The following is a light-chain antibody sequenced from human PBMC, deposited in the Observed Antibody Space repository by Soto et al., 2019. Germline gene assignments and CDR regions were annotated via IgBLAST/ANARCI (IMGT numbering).Light chain of an antibody. V-gene: IGKV1-5*01. CDR1: QTINNC. Sequence: DIQMTQSPSSLSASVGDTVTITCRASQTINNCLAWYQQKPGKAPKLLISDASSLEPGVPSRFSGSGSGTEFTLSINSLQPDDFATYYCQQCYIYWTFGQGTKVDI. CDR3: QQCYIYWT. CDR2: DAS. J-gene: IGKJ1*01.